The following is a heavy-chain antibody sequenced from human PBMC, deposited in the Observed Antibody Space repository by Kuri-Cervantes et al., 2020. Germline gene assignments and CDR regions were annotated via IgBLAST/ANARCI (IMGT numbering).Heavy chain of an antibody. V-gene: IGHV3-74*01. J-gene: IGHJ3*02. CDR1: GFTFSSYW. D-gene: IGHD3-22*01. Sequence: GESLKISCAASGFTFSSYWMHWVRQAPGMGLVWVSHINEDGSHTNYADSVKGRFTISRDNAKNSLYLQMNSLRAEDTALYYCAKDLLNYYDSSGLRAFDIWGQGTMVTVSS. CDR3: AKDLLNYYDSSGLRAFDI. CDR2: INEDGSHT.